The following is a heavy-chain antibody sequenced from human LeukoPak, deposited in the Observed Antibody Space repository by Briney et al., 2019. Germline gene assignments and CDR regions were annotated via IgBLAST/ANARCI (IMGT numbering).Heavy chain of an antibody. D-gene: IGHD3-3*01. CDR2: IYHSGST. V-gene: IGHV4-30-2*01. Sequence: SETLSLTCTVSGGSISSGGYYWSWIRQPPGKGLEWIGYIYHSGSTYYNPSLKSRVTISVDRSKNQFSLKLSSVTAADTAVYYCARSHYDFWSGYPYYFDYWGQGTLVTVPS. J-gene: IGHJ4*02. CDR3: ARSHYDFWSGYPYYFDY. CDR1: GGSISSGGYY.